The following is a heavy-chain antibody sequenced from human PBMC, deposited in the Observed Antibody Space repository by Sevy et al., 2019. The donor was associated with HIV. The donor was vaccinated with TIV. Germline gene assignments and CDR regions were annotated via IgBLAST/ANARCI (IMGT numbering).Heavy chain of an antibody. CDR1: GFTFGDYC. V-gene: IGHV3-49*04. J-gene: IGHJ4*02. CDR2: LKSDVYGGTV. Sequence: GGSLRLSCTASGFTFGDYCMSWVRQAPGKGLEWVAFLKSDVYGGTVDHAASVRGRFVISRDESKTIAYLQMNDLKTEDTCGYYCTRWEAAQSIFDYWGQGALVTVSS. D-gene: IGHD1-26*01. CDR3: TRWEAAQSIFDY.